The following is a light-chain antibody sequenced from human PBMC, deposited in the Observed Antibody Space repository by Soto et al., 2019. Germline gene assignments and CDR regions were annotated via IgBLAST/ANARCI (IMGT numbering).Light chain of an antibody. CDR3: QQAYT. V-gene: IGKV1-5*03. J-gene: IGKJ2*01. Sequence: DIQMTQSPSTLSASVGDRVTITCRASQSISSWLAWYQQKPGKAPKLLIYKASSLESGVPSRFSGSGSGTEFTLIISGLQPDDFATYYCQQAYTFGQGTKLEIK. CDR2: KAS. CDR1: QSISSW.